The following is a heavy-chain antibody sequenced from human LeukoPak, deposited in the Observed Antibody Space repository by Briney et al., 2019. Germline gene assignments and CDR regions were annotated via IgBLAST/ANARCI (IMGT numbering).Heavy chain of an antibody. Sequence: ASVKPSCKLSGLTSTDDYIHWVRQAPGQGLGWRGYIKPNSGGTSSPQKFQGRVTVSADPPTSATYMELRSLMSDDTAIYFCVREGNEVLSKNFDYWGRGTLVTVSS. V-gene: IGHV1-2*02. CDR1: GLTSTDDY. CDR3: VREGNEVLSKNFDY. J-gene: IGHJ4*02. D-gene: IGHD2-2*01. CDR2: IKPNSGGT.